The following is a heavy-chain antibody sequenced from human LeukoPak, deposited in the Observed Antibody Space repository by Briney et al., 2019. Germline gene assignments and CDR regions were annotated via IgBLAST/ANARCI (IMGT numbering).Heavy chain of an antibody. V-gene: IGHV3-7*05. CDR3: AGGRFFDY. D-gene: IGHD3-16*01. Sequence: GGSLRLSCAASGFTFSSSWMNWVRQAPGKGLEWVASIKEGGTEQYYVDSVKGRFTISRVNAKSSLYLQMNSLRAEDTAVYYCAGGRFFDYWGQGTLVTVSS. J-gene: IGHJ4*02. CDR2: IKEGGTEQ. CDR1: GFTFSSSW.